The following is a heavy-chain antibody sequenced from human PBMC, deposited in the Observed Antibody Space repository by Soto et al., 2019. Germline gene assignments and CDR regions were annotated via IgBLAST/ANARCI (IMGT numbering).Heavy chain of an antibody. CDR3: ARGGGVCLGISCYNRGFDP. CDR1: GYTFTSYA. CDR2: INAGNGNT. J-gene: IGHJ5*02. D-gene: IGHD2-2*02. Sequence: QVQLVQSGAEETKPGTSVMVSCRTSGYTFTSYAMHWVRQAPGQRLEWMGGINAGNGNTEYSQKFQGRVSITRDTSASPAYMELSSLRSEDTAVYYWARGGGVCLGISCYNRGFDPWGQGTLVTVSS. V-gene: IGHV1-3*05.